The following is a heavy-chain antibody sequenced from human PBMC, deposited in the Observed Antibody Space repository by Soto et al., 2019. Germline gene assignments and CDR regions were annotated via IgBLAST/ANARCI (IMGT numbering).Heavy chain of an antibody. CDR2: LHHGGST. V-gene: IGHV4-4*02. J-gene: IGHJ4*02. CDR3: TNNSAYALDY. D-gene: IGHD5-12*01. CDR1: RYSINNNNW. Sequence: ASETLSLTCDVSRYSINNNNWWSWVRQPPGGGLEWIGELHHGGSTNYNPSLESRATFSVDISKNQFFLKLSSVTAADTAVYYCTNNSAYALDYWGQGTLVTVSS.